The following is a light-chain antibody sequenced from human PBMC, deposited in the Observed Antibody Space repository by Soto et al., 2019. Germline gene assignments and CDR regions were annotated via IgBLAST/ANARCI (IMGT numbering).Light chain of an antibody. CDR2: AAS. Sequence: DIQVTQPPSSLSASVGDRVTITCRASQSISSYLNWYQQKPGKAPKLLIYAASSLQSGVPSRFSGSGSGTDFTLTISSLQPEDFATYYCQQSYSTTTFGPRSKVDIK. CDR3: QQSYSTTT. CDR1: QSISSY. V-gene: IGKV1-39*01. J-gene: IGKJ3*01.